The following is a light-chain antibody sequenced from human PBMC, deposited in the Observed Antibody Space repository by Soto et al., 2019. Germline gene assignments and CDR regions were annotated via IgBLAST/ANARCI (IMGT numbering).Light chain of an antibody. CDR1: QEIRND. V-gene: IGKV1-6*01. CDR2: AAS. Sequence: SRPPPVGDKDTITGLHRQEIRNDLTWYQQRPWKAPKLLIYAASRLQSGVPSRFSGSGSGTCFTLTISSLQPEDIATYYCQQYDNLPLTFGGGTKVDIK. J-gene: IGKJ4*01. CDR3: QQYDNLPLT.